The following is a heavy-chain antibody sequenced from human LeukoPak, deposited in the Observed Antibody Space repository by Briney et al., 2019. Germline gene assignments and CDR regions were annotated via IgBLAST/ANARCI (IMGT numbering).Heavy chain of an antibody. CDR3: ARGPIVGATAWFDP. D-gene: IGHD1-26*01. CDR1: GGSISSSGYY. V-gene: IGHV4-39*07. CDR2: INHSGST. Sequence: SETLSLTCTVSGGSISSSGYYWGWIRQPPGKGLEWIGEINHSGSTNYNPSLKSRVTISVDTSKNQFSLKLSSVTAADTAVYYCARGPIVGATAWFDPWGQGTLVTVSS. J-gene: IGHJ5*02.